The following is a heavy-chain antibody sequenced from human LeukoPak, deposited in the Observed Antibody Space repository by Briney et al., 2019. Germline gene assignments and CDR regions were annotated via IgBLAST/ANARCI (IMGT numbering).Heavy chain of an antibody. CDR1: GFLFSNYW. Sequence: GGSLRLSCVTSGFLFSNYWMSWVRQAPGKGLEWGANIKHDGSEKYYVDSVKGRFTISRDDSKKSLFLHMNSLRADDTAVYFCAREFGHYGGYFDLWGRGTLVTVSS. V-gene: IGHV3-7*01. D-gene: IGHD4-17*01. CDR2: IKHDGSEK. CDR3: AREFGHYGGYFDL. J-gene: IGHJ2*01.